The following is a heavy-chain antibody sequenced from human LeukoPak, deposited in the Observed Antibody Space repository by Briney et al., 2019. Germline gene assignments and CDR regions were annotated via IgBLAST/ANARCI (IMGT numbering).Heavy chain of an antibody. J-gene: IGHJ5*02. CDR1: GGSISSGDYY. V-gene: IGHV4-30-4*01. CDR2: MYYSGST. D-gene: IGHD3-22*01. CDR3: ARPYYYDSRIDL. Sequence: PSQTLSLTCTVSGGSISSGDYYWSWTPHPPGKGLEWIGYMYYSGSTYYNPSLKSRVTISEDTSKNQFSLKLSSVAAADTAVYYCARPYYYDSRIDLWGQGTLVTVSS.